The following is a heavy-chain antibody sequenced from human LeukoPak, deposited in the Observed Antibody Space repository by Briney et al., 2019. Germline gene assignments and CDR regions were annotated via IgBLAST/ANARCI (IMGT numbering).Heavy chain of an antibody. Sequence: ASVKVSCKASGGTFSSYAISWVRQAPGQGLEWMGGIIPIFGTANYAQKFQGRVTITTDESTSTAYMELSSPRSEDTAVYYCAKGSPSAYCSSTSCYTLNDYWGQGTLVTVSS. V-gene: IGHV1-69*05. CDR3: AKGSPSAYCSSTSCYTLNDY. D-gene: IGHD2-2*02. CDR1: GGTFSSYA. CDR2: IIPIFGTA. J-gene: IGHJ4*02.